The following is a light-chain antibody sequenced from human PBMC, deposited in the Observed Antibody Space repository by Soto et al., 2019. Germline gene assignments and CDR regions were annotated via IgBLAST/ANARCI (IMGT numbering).Light chain of an antibody. CDR2: EVS. J-gene: IGLJ3*02. Sequence: QSALTQPASVSGSPGQSIAISCTGTSSDIGGYNYVSWYRQHPGKAPKLMIYEVSNRPSGVSNRFSGSKSGNTASLTISGLQADDEADYYCSSFTSSSTLVFGGGTKLTVL. V-gene: IGLV2-14*01. CDR1: SSDIGGYNY. CDR3: SSFTSSSTLV.